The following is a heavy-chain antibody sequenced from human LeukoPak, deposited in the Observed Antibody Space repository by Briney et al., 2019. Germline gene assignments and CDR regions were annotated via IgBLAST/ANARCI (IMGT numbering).Heavy chain of an antibody. Sequence: ASVKVSCKASGYTFTSYGISWVRQAPGQGLEWMGWINPNSGGTNYAQNFQGRVTMTRDTSISTAYMELSRLRSDDTAVYFCAREGSNSTRLPIWGQGTLVTVSS. CDR3: AREGSNSTRLPI. D-gene: IGHD2-2*01. V-gene: IGHV1-2*02. CDR2: INPNSGGT. CDR1: GYTFTSYG. J-gene: IGHJ3*02.